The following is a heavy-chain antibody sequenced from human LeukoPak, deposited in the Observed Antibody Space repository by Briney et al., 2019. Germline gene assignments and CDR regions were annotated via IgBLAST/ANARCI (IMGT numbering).Heavy chain of an antibody. V-gene: IGHV3-23*01. CDR2: ISGSGGST. J-gene: IGHJ3*02. Sequence: GGSLRLSCAASGFTFSSYAMSWVRQAPGKGLEWVSAISGSGGSTYYADSVKGRFTISRDNSKNTLYLQMNNLRAEDTAVYYCANLLWFGELPDAFDIWGQGTMVTVSS. CDR1: GFTFSSYA. D-gene: IGHD3-10*01. CDR3: ANLLWFGELPDAFDI.